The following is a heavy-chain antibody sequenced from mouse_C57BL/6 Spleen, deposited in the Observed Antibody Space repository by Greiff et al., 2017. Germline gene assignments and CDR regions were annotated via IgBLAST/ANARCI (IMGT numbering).Heavy chain of an antibody. J-gene: IGHJ4*01. V-gene: IGHV1-18*01. D-gene: IGHD2-5*01. Sequence: VQLQQSGPELVKPGASVKIPCKASGYTFTDYNMDWVKQSHGKSLEWIGDINPNNGGTIYNQKFKGKATLTVDKSSSTAYMELRSLTSEDTAVYYCARRNSNYDYAMDYWGQGTSVTVSS. CDR3: ARRNSNYDYAMDY. CDR1: GYTFTDYN. CDR2: INPNNGGT.